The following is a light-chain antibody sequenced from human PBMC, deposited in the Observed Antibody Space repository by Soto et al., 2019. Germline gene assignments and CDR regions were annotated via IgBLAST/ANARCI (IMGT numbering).Light chain of an antibody. CDR2: DVS. CDR1: SSDVDGYNF. CDR3: SSYASSSTLV. V-gene: IGLV2-14*03. Sequence: QSVLTQPASVSGSPGQSITIPCTGTSSDVDGYNFVSWYQQRPGTAPKLIIYDVSNRPSGVSNRFSGSKSGITASLTISGLQAEDEADYYCSSYASSSTLVFGGGTKLTVL. J-gene: IGLJ2*01.